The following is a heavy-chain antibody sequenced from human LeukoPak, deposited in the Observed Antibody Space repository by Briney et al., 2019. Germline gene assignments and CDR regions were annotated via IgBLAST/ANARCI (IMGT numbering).Heavy chain of an antibody. Sequence: PGGSLRLSCAASGFTLSSYAMSWVRQAPGKGLEWVSATSSSDAGTYYAESVRGRFTISRDNSKNTLFLQMNSLRAEDAAVYYCAKAPATSCSGGSCYGLDYWGLGTLVTVSS. CDR3: AKAPATSCSGGSCYGLDY. V-gene: IGHV3-23*01. CDR2: TSSSDAGT. D-gene: IGHD2-15*01. J-gene: IGHJ4*02. CDR1: GFTLSSYA.